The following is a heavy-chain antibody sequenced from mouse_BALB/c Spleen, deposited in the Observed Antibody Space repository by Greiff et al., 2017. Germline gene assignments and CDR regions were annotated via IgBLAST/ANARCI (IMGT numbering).Heavy chain of an antibody. Sequence: VQRVESGPGLVQPSQSLSITCTVSGFSLTSYGVHWVRQSPGKGLEWLGVIWSGGSTDYNAAFISRLSISKDNSKSQVFFKMNSLQANDTAIYYCARNYPVVPFDYWGQGTTLTVSS. CDR3: ARNYPVVPFDY. CDR1: GFSLTSYG. CDR2: IWSGGST. J-gene: IGHJ2*01. V-gene: IGHV2-2*02. D-gene: IGHD1-1*01.